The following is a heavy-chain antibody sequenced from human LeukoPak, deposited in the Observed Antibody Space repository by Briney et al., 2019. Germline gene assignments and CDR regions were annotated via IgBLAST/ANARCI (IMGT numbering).Heavy chain of an antibody. J-gene: IGHJ5*02. CDR2: ISNDGTIK. D-gene: IGHD6-19*01. V-gene: IGHV3-30*03. Sequence: GGSLRLSCAASGFIFNTYAMHWVRQSPGKGLEWVAVISNDGTIKYYGASVKGRFTISRDNSKGTLYLQMDSLRPEDTAVYYCARGGSSGWSPNRRTRSSWFDPWGQGTLVTVSS. CDR3: ARGGSSGWSPNRRTRSSWFDP. CDR1: GFIFNTYA.